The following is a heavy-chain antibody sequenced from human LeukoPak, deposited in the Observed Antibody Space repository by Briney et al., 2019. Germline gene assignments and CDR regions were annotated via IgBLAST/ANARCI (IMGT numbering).Heavy chain of an antibody. Sequence: GGSLRLSCAASGFTFSNAWMSWVRQAPGKGLEWVAFIRYDGRNKYYADSVKGRFTISRDNSKNTLFLQMNSLRAEDTAVYYCAAFTHYNILTGYKAGTADYWGQGTLVTVSS. D-gene: IGHD3-9*01. V-gene: IGHV3-30*02. CDR3: AAFTHYNILTGYKAGTADY. CDR1: GFTFSNAW. CDR2: IRYDGRNK. J-gene: IGHJ4*02.